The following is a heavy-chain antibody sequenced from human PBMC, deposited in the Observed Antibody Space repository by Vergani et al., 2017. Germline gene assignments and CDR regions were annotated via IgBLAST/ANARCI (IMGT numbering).Heavy chain of an antibody. CDR3: VRDVRVSRT. Sequence: EVQLLESGGGLAQPGGSLRLSCAASGFTFSSYAMSWVRQAPGKGLEWVSILYRGAFTSYTDSVKGRFTVSRDISKNSLYLDMSSLRAEDTAVYYCVRDVRVSRTWGQGTLVAVSS. CDR1: GFTFSSYA. J-gene: IGHJ3*01. V-gene: IGHV3-23*03. CDR2: LYRGAFT.